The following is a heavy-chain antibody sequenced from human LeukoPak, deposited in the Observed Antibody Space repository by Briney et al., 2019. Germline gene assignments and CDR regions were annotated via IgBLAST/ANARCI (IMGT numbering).Heavy chain of an antibody. CDR3: ARDFEWFGELSSFDY. CDR2: ISSSSSYI. V-gene: IGHV3-21*01. Sequence: GGSLRLSCAASGFTFSSYSMTWVHQAPGKGLEWVSSISSSSSYIYYADSVKGRFTISRDNAKNSLYLQMNSLRAEDTAVYYCARDFEWFGELSSFDYWGQGTLVTVSS. D-gene: IGHD3-10*01. J-gene: IGHJ4*02. CDR1: GFTFSSYS.